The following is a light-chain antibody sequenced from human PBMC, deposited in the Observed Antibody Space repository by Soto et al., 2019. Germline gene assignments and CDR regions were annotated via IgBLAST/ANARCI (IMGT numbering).Light chain of an antibody. CDR1: HTISSSY. CDR3: QQFSSYPLT. Sequence: EIVMTQSPAILSVSPGEGATLSCRASHTISSSYLAWYQQKPGQAPRLLIYGASNRATGIPDRFSGSGSGTDFTLTISRLEPEDFAVYYCQQFSSYPLTFGGGTKVDIK. J-gene: IGKJ4*01. CDR2: GAS. V-gene: IGKV3-20*01.